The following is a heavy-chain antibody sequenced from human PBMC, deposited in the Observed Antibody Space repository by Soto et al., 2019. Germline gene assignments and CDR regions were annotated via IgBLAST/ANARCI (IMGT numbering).Heavy chain of an antibody. CDR2: ISYDGSNK. CDR1: GFTFSSYG. D-gene: IGHD3-16*01. Sequence: QVQLVESGGGVVQPGRSLRLSCAASGFTFSSYGMHWVRQAPGKGLEWVAVISYDGSNKYYADSVKGRFTISRDNSKNTLYLQMNSLRGEDTAVYYCAKDLGGDFDYWGQGTLVTVSS. CDR3: AKDLGGDFDY. J-gene: IGHJ4*02. V-gene: IGHV3-30*18.